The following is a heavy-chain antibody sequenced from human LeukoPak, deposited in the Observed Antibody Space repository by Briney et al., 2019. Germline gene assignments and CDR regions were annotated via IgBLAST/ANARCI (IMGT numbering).Heavy chain of an antibody. Sequence: ASVTVSRKSTGYTFTSYGISWVRQPPGQGLEWMGWIRAYNGNTNYAQKLQGRVTMTTDTFTSTAYMELRSLRSDDTAVYYCARDGGRQQLVPARFGFDPWGQGTLVTVSS. CDR1: GYTFTSYG. J-gene: IGHJ5*02. CDR3: ARDGGRQQLVPARFGFDP. D-gene: IGHD6-13*01. CDR2: IRAYNGNT. V-gene: IGHV1-18*01.